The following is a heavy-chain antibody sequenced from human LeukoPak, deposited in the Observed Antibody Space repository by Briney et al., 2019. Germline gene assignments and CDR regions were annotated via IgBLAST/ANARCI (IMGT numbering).Heavy chain of an antibody. CDR3: ARDQFFESYAGDAFDI. CDR2: ISVYNGNT. J-gene: IGHJ3*02. V-gene: IGHV1-18*01. D-gene: IGHD3-3*01. CDR1: GYTFTNFG. Sequence: ASVKVSCKASGYTFTNFGISWVRQAPGQGLEWVGWISVYNGNTNYAQKLQGRVTITRDTSTSTAYMELRSLRSDDTAVYYCARDQFFESYAGDAFDIWGQGTMVTVSS.